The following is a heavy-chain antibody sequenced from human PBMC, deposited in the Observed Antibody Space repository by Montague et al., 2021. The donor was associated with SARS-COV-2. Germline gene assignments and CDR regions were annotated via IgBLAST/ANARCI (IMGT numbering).Heavy chain of an antibody. V-gene: IGHV6-1*01. Sequence: CAISGDSVASNSATWDWDRQAPSRGLEWLGRTYYRYKWYNDYAVSVRGRVTINPDTSKNQFSLQLNSVTPEDTAIYYCTSGREGNYNVMDVWGQGTTVTVSS. CDR1: GDSVASNSAT. CDR2: TYYRYKWYN. CDR3: TSGREGNYNVMDV. D-gene: IGHD1-1*01. J-gene: IGHJ6*02.